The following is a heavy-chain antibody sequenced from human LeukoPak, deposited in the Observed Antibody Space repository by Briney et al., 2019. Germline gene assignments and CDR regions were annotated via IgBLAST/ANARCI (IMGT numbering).Heavy chain of an antibody. V-gene: IGHV4-34*01. CDR1: GGSFSGYY. D-gene: IGHD2-2*01. CDR2: INHSGST. Sequence: SETLSLTCAVYGGSFSGYYWSWIRQPPGKGLEWIGEINHSGSTNYNPSLKSRVAISVDTFKNQFSLRLSSVTAADTAVYYCARIVVPAAMFDYWGQGTLVTVSS. J-gene: IGHJ4*02. CDR3: ARIVVPAAMFDY.